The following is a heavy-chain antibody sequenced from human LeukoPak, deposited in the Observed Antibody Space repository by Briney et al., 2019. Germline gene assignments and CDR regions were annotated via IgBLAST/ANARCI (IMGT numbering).Heavy chain of an antibody. D-gene: IGHD3-10*01. J-gene: IGHJ5*02. CDR2: ISYDGSNK. CDR3: ARRYYYGSGSFNWFDP. V-gene: IGHV3-30-3*01. Sequence: PGGSLRLSCAASGFTFSSYAMHWVRQAQGKGLEWVAVISYDGSNKYYADSVKGRFTISRDNSKNTLYLQMNSLRAEDTAVYYCARRYYYGSGSFNWFDPWGQGTLVTVSS. CDR1: GFTFSSYA.